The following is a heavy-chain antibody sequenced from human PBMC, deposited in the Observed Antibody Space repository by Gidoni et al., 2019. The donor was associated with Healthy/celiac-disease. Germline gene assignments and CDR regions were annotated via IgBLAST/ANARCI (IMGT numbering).Heavy chain of an antibody. J-gene: IGHJ6*02. CDR1: GGTFSSYA. Sequence: QVQLVQSGAEVKKPGSSVKVSCTASGGTFSSYAISWVRQAPGQGLEWMGGIIPIVGTANDAQKFQGRVTITADKSTSTAYMELSSLRSEDTAVYYCARAVLRFLEWEGATQYYGMDVWGQGTTVTVSS. CDR3: ARAVLRFLEWEGATQYYGMDV. V-gene: IGHV1-69*06. CDR2: IIPIVGTA. D-gene: IGHD3-3*01.